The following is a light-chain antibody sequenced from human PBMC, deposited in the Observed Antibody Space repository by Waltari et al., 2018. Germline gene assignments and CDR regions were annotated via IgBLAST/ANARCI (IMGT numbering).Light chain of an antibody. V-gene: IGLV4-60*03. CDR1: SRHITYI. J-gene: IGLJ3*02. CDR2: VEDSGSY. Sequence: QPVLTQSSSASASLGSSVKLTCTLSSRHITYIIAWHPQEPGKAPRYLRKVEDSGSYNKGSGVPARFSGSSSGADRYLSISNLQSEDEADYYCETWDSNTQGVFGGGTKLTVL. CDR3: ETWDSNTQGV.